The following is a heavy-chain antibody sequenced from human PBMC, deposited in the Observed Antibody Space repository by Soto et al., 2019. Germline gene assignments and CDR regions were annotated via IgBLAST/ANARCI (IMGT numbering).Heavy chain of an antibody. CDR2: IYWDDSK. CDR1: GFSLTTDRVG. CDR3: AHAYGGRSLY. D-gene: IGHD1-26*01. V-gene: IGHV2-5*02. J-gene: IGHJ4*02. Sequence: QITLKESGPTLVKPTQTLTLTCTFSGFSLTTDRVGVGWIRQPPGEALEWLAVIYWDDSKTYRPSLEIRLTITTDTSKNQVALTMTNTDYLHTATYYCAHAYGGRSLYWGQGTLVTVSS.